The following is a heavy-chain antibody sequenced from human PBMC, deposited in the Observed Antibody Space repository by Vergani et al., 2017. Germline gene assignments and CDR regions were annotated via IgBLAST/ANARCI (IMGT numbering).Heavy chain of an antibody. CDR2: ISSSSSYI. CDR1: GFTFSSYS. Sequence: EVQLVESGGGLVKPGGSLRLSCAASGFTFSSYSMNWVRQAPGKGLEWVSSISSSSSYIYYADSVKGRFTISRDNAKNSLYLQMNNLRAEDTAVYYCALCSSTSCYTSAFDIWGQGTMVTVSS. D-gene: IGHD2-2*02. CDR3: ALCSSTSCYTSAFDI. J-gene: IGHJ3*02. V-gene: IGHV3-21*01.